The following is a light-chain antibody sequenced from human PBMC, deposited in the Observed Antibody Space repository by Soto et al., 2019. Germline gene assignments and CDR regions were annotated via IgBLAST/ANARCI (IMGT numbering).Light chain of an antibody. J-gene: IGKJ5*01. CDR2: DAS. CDR3: QQRSNWPT. Sequence: ESVLTQSPATLSLSPGERATLXXRASQSVSNHLAWYQQKPGQAPRXLIYDASNRATGIPARFSGSGSGTDFTLTISSLEPEDFAVYYCQQRSNWPTFGLGTRLEIK. V-gene: IGKV3-11*01. CDR1: QSVSNH.